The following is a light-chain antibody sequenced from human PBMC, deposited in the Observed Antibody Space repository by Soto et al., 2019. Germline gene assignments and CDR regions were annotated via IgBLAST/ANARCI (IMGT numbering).Light chain of an antibody. CDR3: QQYGNLPLT. CDR1: QSVDSN. V-gene: IGKV3-20*01. J-gene: IGKJ4*01. CDR2: GAS. Sequence: EIVMTQSPATLSVSPGDGATLSCRASQSVDSNLAWYQQKPGQAPRVLIYGASSRATGVPDRFSGSGSGTDFTLTISRLEPEDFAVYYCQQYGNLPLTFGGGTKVDIK.